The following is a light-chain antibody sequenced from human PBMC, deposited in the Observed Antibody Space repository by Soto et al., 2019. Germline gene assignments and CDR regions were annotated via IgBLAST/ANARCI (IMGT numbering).Light chain of an antibody. CDR2: GAS. V-gene: IGKV3-20*01. CDR1: QSVSSSY. CDR3: QQYGSSPTT. Sequence: EIVLTQSPGTLSLSPGERATLSCRASQSVSSSYLAWYQQKPGQAPRFLIYGASSRATGIPDRFSGSGSGTDFTLTISRLEPEDFAVYYCQQYGSSPTTFGQGTKVDVK. J-gene: IGKJ1*01.